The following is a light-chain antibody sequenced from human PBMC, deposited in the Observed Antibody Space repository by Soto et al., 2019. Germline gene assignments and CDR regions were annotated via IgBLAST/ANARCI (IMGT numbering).Light chain of an antibody. CDR3: QQCNTPFT. Sequence: DIQMTQSPSTLSASVGDRVAITCRASQNIGSRLAWYQQKPNEAPKLLIYDAPSLESGVPLRFGGSGSGTDFTLIISSLQPDDFATYYCQQCNTPFTFGGGTKVDI. CDR2: DAP. CDR1: QNIGSR. J-gene: IGKJ4*01. V-gene: IGKV1-5*01.